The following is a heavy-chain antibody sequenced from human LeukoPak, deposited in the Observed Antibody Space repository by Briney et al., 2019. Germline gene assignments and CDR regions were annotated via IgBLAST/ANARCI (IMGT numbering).Heavy chain of an antibody. CDR3: ARDFIAPGY. J-gene: IGHJ4*02. CDR2: INSDGSST. V-gene: IGHV3-74*01. CDR1: GFTVSSNY. D-gene: IGHD6-13*01. Sequence: GGSLRLSCAASGFTVSSNYMSWVRQAPGKGLVWVSRINSDGSSTSYADSVKGRFTISRDNAKNTLYLQMNSLRAEDTAVYYCARDFIAPGYWGQGTLVTVSS.